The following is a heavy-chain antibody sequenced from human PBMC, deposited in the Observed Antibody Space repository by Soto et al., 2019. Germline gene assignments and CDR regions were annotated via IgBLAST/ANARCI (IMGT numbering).Heavy chain of an antibody. J-gene: IGHJ4*02. CDR3: ARDHLGIAAGDFDL. V-gene: IGHV3-21*02. D-gene: IGHD6-19*01. Sequence: EDQLVESGGGLVKPGGSLSLSCAASGFSFDTYNMNWVRQAPGKGLEWVSSISSGRPDIFYADSVRGRFTISRDDAKKSLFLQMNSLRAADTAVYYCARDHLGIAAGDFDLWGQGTLVTVSS. CDR2: ISSGRPDI. CDR1: GFSFDTYN.